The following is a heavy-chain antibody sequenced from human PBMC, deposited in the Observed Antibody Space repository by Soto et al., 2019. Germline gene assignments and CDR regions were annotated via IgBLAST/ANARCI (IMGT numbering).Heavy chain of an antibody. J-gene: IGHJ5*02. V-gene: IGHV4-59*01. Sequence: PAETLSLTCTVSGDSISSYYCVFVRHAPGKGLEWIGYIHYSGSTNYNPSLKSRVTISVDTPKNQFSLKVNSMTAADTAVYYCARGGLAARKGRWFDPWGQGTLVTVSS. CDR1: GDSISSYY. CDR3: ARGGLAARKGRWFDP. CDR2: IHYSGST. D-gene: IGHD6-6*01.